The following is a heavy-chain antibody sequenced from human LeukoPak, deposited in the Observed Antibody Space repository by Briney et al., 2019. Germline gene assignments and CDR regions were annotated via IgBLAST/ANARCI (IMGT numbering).Heavy chain of an antibody. Sequence: PGGSLRHSCAGSGFTFGGYGMHWFRQTPGKGLEWVAVIAYDGSRAFYADSVKGRFTISRDNSKNTMSVQMDDLRADDTAVYYCTRYNNDHFDYWGQGTLVTVSS. CDR1: GFTFGGYG. V-gene: IGHV3-33*01. CDR2: IAYDGSRA. CDR3: TRYNNDHFDY. J-gene: IGHJ4*02. D-gene: IGHD1-14*01.